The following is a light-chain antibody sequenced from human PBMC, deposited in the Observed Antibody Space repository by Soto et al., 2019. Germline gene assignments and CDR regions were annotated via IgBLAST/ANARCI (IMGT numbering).Light chain of an antibody. V-gene: IGKV4-1*01. CDR2: WAS. CDR3: QQYYSSPRT. Sequence: DIVLTQSPDSLAVSLGERATINCKSSQSVLDSPNNKNYLVWYQQKPGQPPKLLIYWASTRESGVPDRFSGSGSGTDFTLTISILQAEDVAVYYCQQYYSSPRTFGQGTKVEIK. J-gene: IGKJ1*01. CDR1: QSVLDSPNNKNY.